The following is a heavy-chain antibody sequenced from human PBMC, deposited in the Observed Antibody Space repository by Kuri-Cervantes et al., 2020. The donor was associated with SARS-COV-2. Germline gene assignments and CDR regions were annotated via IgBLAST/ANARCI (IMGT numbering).Heavy chain of an antibody. D-gene: IGHD2-15*01. CDR2: ISWDGGST. Sequence: GESLKISCAASGFTFDDYAMHWVRQAPGKGLEWVSLISWDGGSTYYADSVKGRFTISRDNAKNSLYLQMNGLRAEDTALYYCARGVVAATPGFFQHWGQGTLVTVSS. V-gene: IGHV3-43D*03. CDR1: GFTFDDYA. CDR3: ARGVVAATPGFFQH. J-gene: IGHJ1*01.